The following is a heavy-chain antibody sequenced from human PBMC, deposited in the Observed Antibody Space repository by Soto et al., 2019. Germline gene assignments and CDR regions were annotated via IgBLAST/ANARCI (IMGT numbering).Heavy chain of an antibody. D-gene: IGHD6-13*01. CDR3: ARDLAYIAAAGDYYYYGMDV. CDR1: GYTFTGYY. Sequence: GASVKVSCKASGYTFTGYYMHWVRQAPGQGLEWMGWINPNSGGTNYAQKFQGWVTMTRDTSISTAYMELSRLRSDDTAVYYCARDLAYIAAAGDYYYYGMDVWGQGTTVTVSS. CDR2: INPNSGGT. V-gene: IGHV1-2*04. J-gene: IGHJ6*02.